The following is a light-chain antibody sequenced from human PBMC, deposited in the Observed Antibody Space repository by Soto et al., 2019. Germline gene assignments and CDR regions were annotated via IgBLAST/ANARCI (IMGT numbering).Light chain of an antibody. CDR2: GAS. CDR1: QSVSSN. Sequence: EIVMTQSPATLSVSPGERATLSCRASQSVSSNLAWYQQKPGQAPRLLIFGASTRATGIPARFSGSGSGTEFTLTISSLQSEDFAVYYCQHYNNWPPWTFGQVTTVEIK. J-gene: IGKJ1*01. CDR3: QHYNNWPPWT. V-gene: IGKV3-15*01.